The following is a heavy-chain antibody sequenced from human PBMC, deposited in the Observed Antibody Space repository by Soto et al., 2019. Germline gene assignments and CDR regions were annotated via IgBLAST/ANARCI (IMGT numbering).Heavy chain of an antibody. CDR2: IIPIFGTA. CDR3: ASRRGPRGHFDY. Sequence: SSVKVSCKASGGTFSSYAISWVRQAPGQGLEWMGGIIPIFGTANYAQKFQGRVTITADESTSTAYMELSSLRSEDTAVYYCASRRGPRGHFDYWGPGNLVTVSS. CDR1: GGTFSSYA. V-gene: IGHV1-69*13. J-gene: IGHJ4*02.